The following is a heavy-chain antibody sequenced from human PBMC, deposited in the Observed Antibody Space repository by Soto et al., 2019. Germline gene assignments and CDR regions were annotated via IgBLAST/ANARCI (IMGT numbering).Heavy chain of an antibody. J-gene: IGHJ4*02. CDR3: AKEAFSGWYSFDY. CDR2: ISSDGSST. D-gene: IGHD6-19*01. Sequence: PGVSLRLSCAAAGFTFTSYGMHCIRQAPGKGLVWVSRISSDGSSTSYADSVKGRFTISRDNAKNTLYLQMNSLRAEDTAVYYCAKEAFSGWYSFDYWGQGALVTVSS. CDR1: GFTFTSYG. V-gene: IGHV3-74*01.